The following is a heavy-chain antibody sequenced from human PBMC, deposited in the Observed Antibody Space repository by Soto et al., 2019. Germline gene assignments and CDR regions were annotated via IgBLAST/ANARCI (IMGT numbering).Heavy chain of an antibody. D-gene: IGHD5-12*01. CDR2: ISHLENT. V-gene: IGHV4-30-2*06. CDR3: ARGGGYDSFDY. CDR1: GASISYGGFS. J-gene: IGHJ4*02. Sequence: SETLSLTCTVSGASISYGGFSWSWIRQSPGKGLEWIGYISHLENTYLHPSFKSRLTMSIDRTRNQFSLKLSSVTAADMAAYYCARGGGYDSFDYWGQGVLVTVSS.